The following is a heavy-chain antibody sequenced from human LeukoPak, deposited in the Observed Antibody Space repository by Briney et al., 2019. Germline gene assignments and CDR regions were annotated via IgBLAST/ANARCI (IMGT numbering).Heavy chain of an antibody. D-gene: IGHD6-13*01. Sequence: SETLSPTCTVSGYSISSGYYWSWIRQPPGKGLEWIGEINHSGSTNYNPSLKSRVTISVDTSKNQFSLKLSSVTAADTAVYYCARTYSSSWSSFDCWGQGTLVTVSS. CDR1: GYSISSGYY. CDR2: INHSGST. V-gene: IGHV4-38-2*02. CDR3: ARTYSSSWSSFDC. J-gene: IGHJ4*02.